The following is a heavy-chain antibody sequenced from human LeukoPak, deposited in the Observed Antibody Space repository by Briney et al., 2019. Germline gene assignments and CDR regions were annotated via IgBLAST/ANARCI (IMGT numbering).Heavy chain of an antibody. V-gene: IGHV1-24*01. Sequence: ASVKVSCKVSGYTLTELSMHWVRQSPGKGLEWMGGFDPEDGETIYAQKFQGRVTMTEDTSTDTAYMELSSLRSEDTAVYYCATGPAITGTTLSALDYWGQGTLVTVSS. CDR3: ATGPAITGTTLSALDY. D-gene: IGHD1-7*01. CDR1: GYTLTELS. CDR2: FDPEDGET. J-gene: IGHJ4*02.